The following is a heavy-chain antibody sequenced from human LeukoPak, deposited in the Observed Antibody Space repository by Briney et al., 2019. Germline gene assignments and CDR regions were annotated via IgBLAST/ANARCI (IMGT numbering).Heavy chain of an antibody. J-gene: IGHJ4*02. D-gene: IGHD3-22*01. CDR1: GFSFSNYG. Sequence: PGGSLRLSCVASGFSFSNYGMHWVRQAPGKGLECVAFIRYDGSNKYYADSVKGRFTISRDNSKNTLYLQMNSLRVEDTAVYYCAKYYRESSGASPLDYWGQGTRVTVSS. V-gene: IGHV3-30*02. CDR2: IRYDGSNK. CDR3: AKYYRESSGASPLDY.